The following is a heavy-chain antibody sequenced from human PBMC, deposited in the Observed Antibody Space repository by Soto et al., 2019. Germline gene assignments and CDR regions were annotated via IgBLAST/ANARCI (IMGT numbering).Heavy chain of an antibody. CDR2: MNPNTGYT. CDR3: ARGEGYYYDGSGYYFVY. Sequence: ASVKVSCKASGYTVTGYDIHWVRQATGQGLEWMGWMNPNTGYTTNAQKFQGRVTMTRNTSTNTVYMELSSLRIEDTAVYYCARGEGYYYDGSGYYFVYWGQGTLVTVSS. D-gene: IGHD3-22*01. J-gene: IGHJ4*02. CDR1: GYTVTGYD. V-gene: IGHV1-8*01.